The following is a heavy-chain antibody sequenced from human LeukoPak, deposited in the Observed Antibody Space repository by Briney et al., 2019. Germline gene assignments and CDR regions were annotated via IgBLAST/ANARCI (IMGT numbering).Heavy chain of an antibody. D-gene: IGHD6-19*01. CDR3: AKDGYSSGWYPDY. CDR2: ISGSGGST. J-gene: IGHJ4*02. CDR1: GFTFSSYA. Sequence: GALRLSCAASGFTFSSYAMSWVRQAPGKGLEWVSAISGSGGSTYYADSVKGRFTISRDNSKNTLYLQMNSLRAEDMAVYYCAKDGYSSGWYPDYWGQGTLVTVSS. V-gene: IGHV3-23*01.